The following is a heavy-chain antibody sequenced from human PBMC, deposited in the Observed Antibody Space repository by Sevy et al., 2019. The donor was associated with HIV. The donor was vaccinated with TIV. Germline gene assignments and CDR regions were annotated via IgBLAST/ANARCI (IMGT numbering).Heavy chain of an antibody. CDR3: AKRAGFGELSSMDV. CDR1: GFTFSSYA. J-gene: IGHJ6*02. D-gene: IGHD3-10*01. Sequence: GGSLRLSCAASGFTFSSYAMSWVRQAPGKGLEWVSAISVSGGSTYYADSVKGRCTISRDNSKNTLYLQMNSLRAEDTAVYYCAKRAGFGELSSMDVWGQGTTVTVSS. CDR2: ISVSGGST. V-gene: IGHV3-23*01.